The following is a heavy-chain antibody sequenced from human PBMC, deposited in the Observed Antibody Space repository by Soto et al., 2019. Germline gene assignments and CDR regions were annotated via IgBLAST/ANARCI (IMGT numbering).Heavy chain of an antibody. V-gene: IGHV4-30-4*01. CDR3: ARDLDSSGWSFDY. CDR1: GGSISSGDYY. Sequence: PSETLSLTCTVSGGSISSGDYYWSWIRQPPGRGLEWIGYIYYSGSTYYNPSLKSRVTISVDTSKNQFSLKLSSVTAADTAVYYCARDLDSSGWSFDYWGQGTLVTVSS. CDR2: IYYSGST. J-gene: IGHJ4*02. D-gene: IGHD6-19*01.